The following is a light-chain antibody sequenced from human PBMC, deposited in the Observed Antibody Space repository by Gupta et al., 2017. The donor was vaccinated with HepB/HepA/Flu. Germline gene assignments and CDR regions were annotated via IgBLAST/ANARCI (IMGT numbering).Light chain of an antibody. CDR3: QQYNKWPPG. CDR1: QSVSSD. Sequence: EIVMTQFPATLSVSPGERATLSCRASQSVSSDLAWYQQKPGQAPRLLIYGASTRATGIPARFSGRGSGTEFTLTVSSLQSEDFAVYYCQQYNKWPPGFGGGTKAEIK. J-gene: IGKJ4*01. V-gene: IGKV3-15*01. CDR2: GAS.